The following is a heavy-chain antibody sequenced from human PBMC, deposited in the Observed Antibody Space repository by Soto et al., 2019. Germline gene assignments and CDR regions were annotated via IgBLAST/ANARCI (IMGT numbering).Heavy chain of an antibody. CDR3: AKEESQFAPAAIAGMDV. V-gene: IGHV3-23*01. D-gene: IGHD2-2*02. Sequence: EVQLLESGGGLVQPGGSLRLSCAASGFTFSSYAMSWVRQAPGKGLEWVSAISGSGGSTYYADSVKGRFTISRDNSKNTLYLQMNSLRAEDTAVYYCAKEESQFAPAAIAGMDVWGQGTTVTVSS. J-gene: IGHJ6*02. CDR1: GFTFSSYA. CDR2: ISGSGGST.